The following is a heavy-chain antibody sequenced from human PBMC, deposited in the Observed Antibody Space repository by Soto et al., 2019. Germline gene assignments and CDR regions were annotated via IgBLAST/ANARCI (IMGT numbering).Heavy chain of an antibody. CDR1: GFTFSGSA. Sequence: EVQLVESGGGLVQPGGSLKLSCAASGFTFSGSAMHWVRQASGKGLEWVGRIRSKANSYATAYAASVKGRFTISRDDSKNTAYPHMNSLKTEDTAVYYCTSPPMTTSGYWGQGTLVTVSS. V-gene: IGHV3-73*01. CDR2: IRSKANSYAT. CDR3: TSPPMTTSGY. D-gene: IGHD4-4*01. J-gene: IGHJ4*02.